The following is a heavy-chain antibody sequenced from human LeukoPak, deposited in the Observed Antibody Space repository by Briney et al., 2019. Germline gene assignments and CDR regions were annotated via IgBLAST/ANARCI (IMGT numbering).Heavy chain of an antibody. V-gene: IGHV4-59*08. CDR1: GGSISSYY. Sequence: SETLSLTCTVSGGSISSYYWSWIRQPPGKGLEWIGYIHNSGRTNYNPSLKSRVTGFVDASKNQVSLRLSSVTAADTAVYYCARHGTISSESYFDYWGQGALVTVSS. CDR3: ARHGTISSESYFDY. J-gene: IGHJ4*02. CDR2: IHNSGRT. D-gene: IGHD1-14*01.